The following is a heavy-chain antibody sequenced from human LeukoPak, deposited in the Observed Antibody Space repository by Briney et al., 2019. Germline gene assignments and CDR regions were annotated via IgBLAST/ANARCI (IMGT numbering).Heavy chain of an antibody. CDR2: ISSGGST. D-gene: IGHD3-22*01. CDR1: GGSISSSGYY. CDR3: ARRSYDGSGYYYVDY. V-gene: IGHV4-39*01. J-gene: IGHJ4*02. Sequence: PSETLSLTCTVSGGSISSSGYYWGWLRQPPGKGLEWIGSISSGGSTHYIPSLKSRVTISVDTHKNQFSLKLSSVTAADTAVYYCARRSYDGSGYYYVDYWGQGTLVTVSS.